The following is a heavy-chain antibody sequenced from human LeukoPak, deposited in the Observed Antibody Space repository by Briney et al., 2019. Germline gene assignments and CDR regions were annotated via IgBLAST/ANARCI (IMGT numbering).Heavy chain of an antibody. V-gene: IGHV3-30*02. CDR3: AIRRRYDILTGYYKDY. Sequence: QPGGSLRLSCAASGFTFSSYGMHWVRQAPGKGLEWVAFIRYDGSNKYYADSVKGRFTISRDNSKNTLYLQMNSLRAKDTAVYYCAIRRRYDILTGYYKDYWGQGTLVTVSS. J-gene: IGHJ4*02. D-gene: IGHD3-9*01. CDR2: IRYDGSNK. CDR1: GFTFSSYG.